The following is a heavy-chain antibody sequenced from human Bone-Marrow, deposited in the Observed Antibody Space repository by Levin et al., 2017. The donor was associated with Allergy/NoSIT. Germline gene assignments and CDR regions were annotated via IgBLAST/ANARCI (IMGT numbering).Heavy chain of an antibody. V-gene: IGHV1-69*13. CDR2: IVPMFNTA. CDR1: GGTFSGYS. CDR3: ARGGNDIGYFDY. D-gene: IGHD3-9*01. Sequence: SVKVSCKASGGTFSGYSISWVRRAPGQGLEWMGGIVPMFNTATYAQMFRGRVTIVADASTNTAYMELSSLRSEDTAVYYCARGGNDIGYFDYWGQGTLVTVSS. J-gene: IGHJ4*02.